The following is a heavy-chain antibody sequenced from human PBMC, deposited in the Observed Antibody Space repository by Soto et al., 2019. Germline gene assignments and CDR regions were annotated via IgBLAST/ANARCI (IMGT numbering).Heavy chain of an antibody. Sequence: SQTLSLTCAISAYSVSSNTAAWNWIRSSPSRGLEWLGRTYYRSNWRHDYAVSVKSRITVNPDTSKNHFSLQLNSVTPDDTAVYFCARGVAGSGFGLWGQGTLVTVSS. V-gene: IGHV6-1*01. CDR3: ARGVAGSGFGL. CDR1: AYSVSSNTAA. D-gene: IGHD6-19*01. CDR2: TYYRSNWRH. J-gene: IGHJ4*02.